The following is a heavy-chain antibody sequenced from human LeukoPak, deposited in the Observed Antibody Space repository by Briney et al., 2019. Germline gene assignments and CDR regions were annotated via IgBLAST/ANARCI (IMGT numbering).Heavy chain of an antibody. J-gene: IGHJ4*02. D-gene: IGHD6-13*01. V-gene: IGHV3-73*01. CDR2: IRSKANSYAT. CDR3: ISQTGAAAGYFGY. Sequence: GPLRLSCAASGFTFSGSAMHWVRQASGRGLERVGRIRSKANSYATAYTASVKGRFTISRDDSKSTAYLQLNSLKTEDTAVYYCISQTGAAAGYFGYWGQGTLVTVSS. CDR1: GFTFSGSA.